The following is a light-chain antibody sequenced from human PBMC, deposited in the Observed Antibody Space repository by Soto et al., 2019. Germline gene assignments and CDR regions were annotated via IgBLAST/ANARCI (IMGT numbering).Light chain of an antibody. CDR3: QQYSASPRT. V-gene: IGKV3-20*01. CDR1: QFVSSTY. CDR2: GAS. Sequence: EIVFTQSPGTLSLSPGETATLSCRASQFVSSTYLAWYQQRPGQAPRLLIYGASSRATGIPDRFSGGGSETDFTLTISRLESEDSAVYYCQQYSASPRTFGPGTKVDIK. J-gene: IGKJ3*01.